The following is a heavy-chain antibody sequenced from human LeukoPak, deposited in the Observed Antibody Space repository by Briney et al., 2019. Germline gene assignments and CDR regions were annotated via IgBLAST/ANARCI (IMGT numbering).Heavy chain of an antibody. CDR1: AGSINSGDYY. J-gene: IGHJ4*02. V-gene: IGHV4-61*02. Sequence: PSETLSLTCTVSAGSINSGDYYWSWIRQPAGKGLEWIGRIYSPGTNYNYNPSVKSRVTISIDTSKNQFSLKLTSVTAADTAVYYCARDPDQTYYYDRSGGWGQGTLVTVSS. D-gene: IGHD3-22*01. CDR2: IYSPGTN. CDR3: ARDPDQTYYYDRSGG.